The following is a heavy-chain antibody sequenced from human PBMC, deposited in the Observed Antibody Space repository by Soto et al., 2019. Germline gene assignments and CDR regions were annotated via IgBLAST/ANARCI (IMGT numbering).Heavy chain of an antibody. CDR1: GFTFDDYA. CDR3: AKDISDGYCSGGSCENYFDY. CDR2: ISWNSGSI. Sequence: GGSLRLSCAASGFTFDDYAMHWVRQAPGKGLEWVSGISWNSGSIGYADSVKGRFTISRDNAKNSLYLQMNSLRAEDTALYYCAKDISDGYCSGGSCENYFDYWGQGTLVTVSS. J-gene: IGHJ4*02. V-gene: IGHV3-9*01. D-gene: IGHD2-15*01.